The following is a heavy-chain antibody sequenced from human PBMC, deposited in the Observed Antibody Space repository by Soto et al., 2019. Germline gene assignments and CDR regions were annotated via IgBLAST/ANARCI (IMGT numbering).Heavy chain of an antibody. J-gene: IGHJ3*01. Sequence: KPSETLSLTCAVSGYTITTGYSWGWVRQPPGKGLEWVGNIFHSGRTYYSPSLKDRLTVSMDTSKNQFSLNLRSVTAADTAVYYCARECSGGNSDFDLWGLGTMVTVSS. CDR2: IFHSGRT. V-gene: IGHV4-38-2*02. CDR3: ARECSGGNSDFDL. D-gene: IGHD2-21*02. CDR1: GYTITTGYS.